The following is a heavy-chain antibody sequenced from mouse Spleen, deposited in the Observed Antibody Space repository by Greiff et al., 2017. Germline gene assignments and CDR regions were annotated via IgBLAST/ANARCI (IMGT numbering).Heavy chain of an antibody. CDR1: GYTFTSYD. CDR3: AREGYYYDYDETWFAY. J-gene: IGHJ3*01. Sequence: QVHVKQSGPELVKPGASVKLSCKASGYTFTSYDINWVKQRPGQGLEWIGWIYPRDGSTKYNEKFKGKATLTVDTSSSTAYMELHSLTSEDSAVYFCAREGYYYDYDETWFAYWGQGTLVTVSA. V-gene: IGHV1-85*01. D-gene: IGHD2-4*01. CDR2: IYPRDGST.